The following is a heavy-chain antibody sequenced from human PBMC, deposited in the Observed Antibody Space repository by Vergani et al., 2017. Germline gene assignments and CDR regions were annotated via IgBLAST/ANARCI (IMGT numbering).Heavy chain of an antibody. CDR3: ARGPQKYYYMDV. J-gene: IGHJ6*03. CDR1: GYTFRNYR. V-gene: IGHV1-18*01. CDR2: ISPYNGHT. Sequence: QVQLVQSGAEVKKPGASVKVSCKASGYTFRNYRITWVRQASGQGLEWLGWISPYNGHTKYAQKLQDRVTMTRDTSISTAYMELSSLTSEDTAVYYCARGPQKYYYMDVWGKGTTVTVSS.